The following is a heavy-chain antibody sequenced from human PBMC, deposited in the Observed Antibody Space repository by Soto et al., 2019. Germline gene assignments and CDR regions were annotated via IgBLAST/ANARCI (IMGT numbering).Heavy chain of an antibody. CDR2: IPQDGVDG. CDR3: ARDLLILPAHDFFYGSDV. J-gene: IGHJ6*02. D-gene: IGHD2-21*02. CDR1: GFTFSMYS. V-gene: IGHV3-7*03. Sequence: DVKLVESGGGLVQPGDSLRLSCEVSGFTFSMYSMSWVRQSPGKGLEWVAKIPQDGVDGHYADSVKGRFIISRDNDKNSLHLQLNNMRAEDTAVYYCARDLLILPAHDFFYGSDVWGRGATVTVSS.